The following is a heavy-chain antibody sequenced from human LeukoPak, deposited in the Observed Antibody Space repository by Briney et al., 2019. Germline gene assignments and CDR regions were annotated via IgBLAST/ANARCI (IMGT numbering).Heavy chain of an antibody. D-gene: IGHD2-21*02. V-gene: IGHV3-15*01. J-gene: IGHJ4*02. Sequence: GGSLRLSCAASGFTFSNAWMSWVRHVPKKGLEWVGRIKSNTNGGTTDYATPVKARFTISRDDSKNTLYLQMGSLNTEDTSVLDWTMTDTPAFDYWGQGTLVTVSS. CDR1: GFTFSNAW. CDR2: IKSNTNGGTT. CDR3: TMTDTPAFDY.